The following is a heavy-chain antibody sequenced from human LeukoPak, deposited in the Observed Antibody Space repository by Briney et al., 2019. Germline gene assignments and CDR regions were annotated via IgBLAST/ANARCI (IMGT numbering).Heavy chain of an antibody. CDR3: ARDRGTGIAVADGGFFDY. CDR2: IIPIFGTA. V-gene: IGHV1-69*13. Sequence: SVKVSCKASGGTFSSYAISWVRQAPGQGLEWMGGIIPIFGTANYAQKFQGRVTITADESTSTAYMELSSLRSEDTAVYYCARDRGTGIAVADGGFFDYWGQGTLVTVSS. D-gene: IGHD6-19*01. CDR1: GGTFSSYA. J-gene: IGHJ4*02.